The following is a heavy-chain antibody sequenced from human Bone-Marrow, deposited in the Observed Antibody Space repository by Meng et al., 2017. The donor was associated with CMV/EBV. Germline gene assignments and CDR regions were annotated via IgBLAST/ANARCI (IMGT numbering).Heavy chain of an antibody. V-gene: IGHV3-74*01. CDR2: INSDGSSS. CDR3: ARSPGSQLYI. D-gene: IGHD2-2*01. CDR1: GFTFSSFW. J-gene: IGHJ3*02. Sequence: GGSLRLSCAASGFTFSSFWMHWVRQAPGKGLVWVSRINSDGSSSNYGDSVKGRFTISRDNAENTLYLQMNSLRAEDTAVYYCARSPGSQLYIWGRGTVVTVSS.